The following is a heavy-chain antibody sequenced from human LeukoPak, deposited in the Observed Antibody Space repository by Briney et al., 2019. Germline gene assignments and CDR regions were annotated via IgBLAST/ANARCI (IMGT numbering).Heavy chain of an antibody. CDR3: ARANYHFSAYDY. CDR2: ISTNGDSI. V-gene: IGHV3-64*01. Sequence: GGSLRLSCAASGFAFGTYAMHWVRQAPEKGLEFVSAISTNGDSIFYGNSVEGRFTISRDNSKNTLYLQMGGLRAEDMAVYYCARANYHFSAYDYWGQGALVTVSS. CDR1: GFAFGTYA. D-gene: IGHD4/OR15-4a*01. J-gene: IGHJ4*02.